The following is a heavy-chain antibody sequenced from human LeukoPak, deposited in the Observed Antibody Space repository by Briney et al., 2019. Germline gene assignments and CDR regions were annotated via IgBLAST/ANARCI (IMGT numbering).Heavy chain of an antibody. CDR1: GGPISSYY. CDR3: ARQNAIFGVVTSYYFDY. J-gene: IGHJ4*02. D-gene: IGHD3-3*01. Sequence: SETLSLTCTVSGGPISSYYWSWIRQPAGKGLEWIGRIYTSGSTNYNPSLKSRVTMSVDTSKNQFSLKLSSVTAADTAVYYCARQNAIFGVVTSYYFDYWGQGTLVTVSS. V-gene: IGHV4-4*07. CDR2: IYTSGST.